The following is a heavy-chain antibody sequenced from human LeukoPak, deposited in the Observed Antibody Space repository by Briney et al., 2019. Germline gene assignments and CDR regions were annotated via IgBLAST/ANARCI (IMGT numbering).Heavy chain of an antibody. J-gene: IGHJ4*02. CDR2: TSYDGSNK. Sequence: PGGSLRLSCAASGFTFSSYAMHWVRQAPGKGLGWVAVTSYDGSNKYYADSVKGRFTISRDNSKNTLYLQMNSLRAEDTAVYYCARAIMVYAGEYYFDYWGQGTLVTVSS. CDR3: ARAIMVYAGEYYFDY. CDR1: GFTFSSYA. D-gene: IGHD2-8*01. V-gene: IGHV3-30-3*01.